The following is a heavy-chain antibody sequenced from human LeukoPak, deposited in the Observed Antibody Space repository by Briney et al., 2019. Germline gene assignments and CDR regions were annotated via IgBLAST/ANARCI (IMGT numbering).Heavy chain of an antibody. CDR2: INAGNENT. CDR1: GYTFSRYG. D-gene: IGHD3-16*01. Sequence: GASVKVSCKASGYTFSRYGMHCVRQAPGQRLEWMGWINAGNENTKYSQKFQGRVSITRDTSASTAYMELGSLTSEDTAVYYCARDLYGDYFDYWGQGTLVTVSS. CDR3: ARDLYGDYFDY. V-gene: IGHV1-3*01. J-gene: IGHJ4*02.